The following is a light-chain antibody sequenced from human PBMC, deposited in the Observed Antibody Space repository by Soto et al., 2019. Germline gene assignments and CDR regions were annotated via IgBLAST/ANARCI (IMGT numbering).Light chain of an antibody. CDR1: QSISSY. CDR3: HQTFSTRSWT. Sequence: DIQMTQSPSSLSASVGDRVTITCRASQSISSYLNWYQHKPGKAPKLLIYAASSLQSGVPSRFSSSGSGTDFTLTISTLQPEDFATYYCHQTFSTRSWTFGQGTKVEIK. CDR2: AAS. V-gene: IGKV1-39*01. J-gene: IGKJ1*01.